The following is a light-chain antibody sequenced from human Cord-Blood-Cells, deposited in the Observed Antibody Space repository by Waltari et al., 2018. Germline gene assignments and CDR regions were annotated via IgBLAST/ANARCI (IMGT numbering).Light chain of an antibody. Sequence: QSVLTQPPSVSGAPGQRVTIPCPWSSSNIGAGYDVPWYQQLPGTAPKHLIYGNSNRHSGVPDRFSGSKSGTSASLAITGLQAEDEADYYCQSYDSSLSGSVFGGGTKLTVL. CDR3: QSYDSSLSGSV. CDR1: SSNIGAGYD. V-gene: IGLV1-40*01. J-gene: IGLJ3*02. CDR2: GNS.